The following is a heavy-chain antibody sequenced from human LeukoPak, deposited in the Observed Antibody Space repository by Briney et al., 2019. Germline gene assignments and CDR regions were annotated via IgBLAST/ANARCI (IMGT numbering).Heavy chain of an antibody. V-gene: IGHV4-59*01. D-gene: IGHD6-19*01. CDR1: GGSISSYY. Sequence: PSETLSLTCTVSGGSISSYYWSWIRQPPGKGLEWIGYIYYSGSTNYNPSLKSRVTISVDTSKNQFSLKLSSVTAADTAVYYCARVSKRQWLVRYYYYYMDVWGKGTTVTISS. CDR3: ARVSKRQWLVRYYYYYMDV. CDR2: IYYSGST. J-gene: IGHJ6*03.